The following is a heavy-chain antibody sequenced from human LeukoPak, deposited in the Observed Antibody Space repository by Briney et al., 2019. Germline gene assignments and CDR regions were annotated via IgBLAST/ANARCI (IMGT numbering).Heavy chain of an antibody. CDR3: ARLRYTMTTGDWFDP. D-gene: IGHD1-14*01. CDR1: GGSISSYY. V-gene: IGHV4-59*08. CDR2: IYYSGST. J-gene: IGHJ5*02. Sequence: SETLSLTCTVSGGSISSYYWSWIRQPPGKGLEWIGYIYYSGSTNYNPSLKSRVTISVDTSKNQFSLKLSSVTAADTAVYYCARLRYTMTTGDWFDPWGQGTLVTVSS.